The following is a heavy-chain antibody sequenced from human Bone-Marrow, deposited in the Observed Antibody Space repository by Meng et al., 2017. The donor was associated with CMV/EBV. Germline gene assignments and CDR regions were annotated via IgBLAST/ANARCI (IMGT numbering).Heavy chain of an antibody. V-gene: IGHV3-30*02. Sequence: GESLKISCAASGFTFSGYGMHWVRQAPGKGLEWVAFIQYDEDDKFYADSVKGRFTVSRDNSKNTLYLQMNSLRAEDTAVYYCAKDSPAARRNYYGMDVWGQGTTVTVSS. CDR1: GFTFSGYG. D-gene: IGHD6-6*01. J-gene: IGHJ6*02. CDR2: IQYDEDDK. CDR3: AKDSPAARRNYYGMDV.